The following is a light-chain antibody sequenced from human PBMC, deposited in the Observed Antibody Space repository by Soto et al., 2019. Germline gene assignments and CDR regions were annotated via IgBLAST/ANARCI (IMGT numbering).Light chain of an antibody. CDR3: QTWGTGIV. V-gene: IGLV4-69*01. J-gene: IGLJ2*01. CDR2: INSDGSH. Sequence: QPVLTQSPSASASLGASVKLTCTLSSGPSSFAIAWHQQQPEKGPRYLMKINSDGSHTKGDGIPDRFSGSGSGAERYLTISSLQSEDEAEYYCQTWGTGIVFGGGTKLTVL. CDR1: SGPSSFA.